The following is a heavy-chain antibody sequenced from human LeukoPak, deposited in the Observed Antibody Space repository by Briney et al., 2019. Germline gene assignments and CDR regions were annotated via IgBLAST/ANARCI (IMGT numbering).Heavy chain of an antibody. CDR3: ARDLSYYDSSGYFGY. CDR1: GFTFSNYG. CDR2: INSDGSST. V-gene: IGHV3-74*01. Sequence: GGSLRLSCAASGFTFSNYGMHWVRQAPGKGLVWVSRINSDGSSTSYADSVKGRFTISRDNAKNTLYLQMNSLRAEDTAVYYCARDLSYYDSSGYFGYWGQGTLVTVSS. J-gene: IGHJ4*02. D-gene: IGHD3-22*01.